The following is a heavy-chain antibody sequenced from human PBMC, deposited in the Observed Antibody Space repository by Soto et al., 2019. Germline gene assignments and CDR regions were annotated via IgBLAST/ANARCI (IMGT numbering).Heavy chain of an antibody. CDR3: ARGGGYGNYQDAAYDI. J-gene: IGHJ3*02. D-gene: IGHD1-7*01. CDR1: GYSFTSYS. CDR2: INVYNANT. Sequence: QDQLVQSGAEVKKPGASVKVSCKASGYSFTSYSISWVRQAPGQGLEWIGWINVYNANTNYAQNFRGRLTMTSDTSTTTAYMELTSLTSDDTAVYYCARGGGYGNYQDAAYDIWGQGTMVTVSP. V-gene: IGHV1-18*01.